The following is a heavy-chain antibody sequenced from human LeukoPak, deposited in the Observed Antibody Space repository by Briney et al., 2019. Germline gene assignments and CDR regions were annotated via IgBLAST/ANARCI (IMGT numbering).Heavy chain of an antibody. D-gene: IGHD1-14*01. CDR2: IYYSGST. Sequence: SQTLSLTCTVSGGSIGSGGYYWSWIRQHPGKGLEWIGYIYYSGSTYYNPSLKSRVTISVDTSKNQFSLKLSSVTAADTAVYYCARSGLGATFDYWGQGTLVTVSS. CDR3: ARSGLGATFDY. J-gene: IGHJ4*02. CDR1: GGSIGSGGYY. V-gene: IGHV4-31*03.